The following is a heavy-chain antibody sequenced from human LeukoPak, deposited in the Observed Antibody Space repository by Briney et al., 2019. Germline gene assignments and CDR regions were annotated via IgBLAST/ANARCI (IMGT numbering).Heavy chain of an antibody. Sequence: GGSLRLSCEASGFTFRSYDMSWVRQAPGKGLEWVSAISGGGGDTYYADSVKGRFTISRDNSKNTLYLQMNSLRAEDTAVYYCAKQGSVGATTYYYYYYMDVWGKGTTVTISS. CDR2: ISGGGGDT. J-gene: IGHJ6*03. V-gene: IGHV3-23*01. CDR1: GFTFRSYD. CDR3: AKQGSVGATTYYYYYYMDV. D-gene: IGHD1-26*01.